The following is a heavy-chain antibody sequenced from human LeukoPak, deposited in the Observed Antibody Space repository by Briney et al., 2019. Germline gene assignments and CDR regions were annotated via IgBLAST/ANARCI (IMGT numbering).Heavy chain of an antibody. D-gene: IGHD3-9*01. Sequence: SETLSLTCAVYGGSFSGYYWSWIRQPPGKGLEWIGEINHSGSTNYNPSLKSRVTISVDTSKNQFSLKLSSVTAADTAVYYCARDRSRGNYDILTGYETNWFDPWGQGTLVTVSS. CDR2: INHSGST. CDR1: GGSFSGYY. CDR3: ARDRSRGNYDILTGYETNWFDP. V-gene: IGHV4-34*01. J-gene: IGHJ5*02.